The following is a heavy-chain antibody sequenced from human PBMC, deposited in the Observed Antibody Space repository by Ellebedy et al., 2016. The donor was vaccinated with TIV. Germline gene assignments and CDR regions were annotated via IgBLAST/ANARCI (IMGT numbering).Heavy chain of an antibody. CDR1: GYSFTSYW. D-gene: IGHD6-19*01. CDR2: IYPRDSDT. J-gene: IGHJ5*02. V-gene: IGHV5-51*01. Sequence: GESLKISCKGSGYSFTSYWIGWVRQMPGKGLEWMGIIYPRDSDTRYSQSFQGQVTIPADKSISTAYLQCSSLKASDTAMYYCARQSSEYSSGWTNWFDPWGQGTLVTVSS. CDR3: ARQSSEYSSGWTNWFDP.